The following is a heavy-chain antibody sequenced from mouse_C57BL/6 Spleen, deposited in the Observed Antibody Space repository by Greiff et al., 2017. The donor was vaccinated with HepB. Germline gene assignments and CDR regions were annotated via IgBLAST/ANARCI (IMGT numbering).Heavy chain of an antibody. CDR2: IYPGSGST. D-gene: IGHD2-3*01. V-gene: IGHV1-55*01. CDR3: ARWLLRGYYFDY. J-gene: IGHJ2*01. CDR1: GYTFTSYW. Sequence: QVQLQQSGAELVKPGASVKMSCKASGYTFTSYWITWVKQRPGQGLEWIGDIYPGSGSTNYNEKFKSKATLTVDTSSSTAYMQLSSLTSEDSAVYYCARWLLRGYYFDYWGQGTTRTVSS.